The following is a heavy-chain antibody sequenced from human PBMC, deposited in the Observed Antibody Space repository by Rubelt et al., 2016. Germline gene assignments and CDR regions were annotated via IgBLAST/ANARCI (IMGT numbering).Heavy chain of an antibody. J-gene: IGHJ2*01. CDR2: INAGNGNT. D-gene: IGHD5-18*01. CDR1: GYTFTSYA. V-gene: IGHV1-3*01. Sequence: QVQLVQSGAEVTKPGASVKVSCKASGYTFTSYAMHWVRQAPGQRLEWMGWINAGNGNTKYSQKFQGRFTITRVTSASTASLELSSLSSDAPAVYYCARSKDTAMVTDADWYFDLCGRGTLVTVSS. CDR3: ARSKDTAMVTDADWYFDL.